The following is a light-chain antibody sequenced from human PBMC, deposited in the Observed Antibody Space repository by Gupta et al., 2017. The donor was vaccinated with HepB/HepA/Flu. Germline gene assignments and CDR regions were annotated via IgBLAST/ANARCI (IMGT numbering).Light chain of an antibody. CDR3: AAWDDSLDGHV. J-gene: IGLJ1*01. CDR1: SSNIGRNT. V-gene: IGLV1-44*01. Sequence: QSVLYQPPSASGTPGQRVSIPCSGSSSNIGRNTANWYQQFPGTAPKLLMYSNDHRPSGVPDRFSGSKSGTSASLAIRGLQSEDEADYYCAAWDDSLDGHVCGPGTRVTVL. CDR2: SND.